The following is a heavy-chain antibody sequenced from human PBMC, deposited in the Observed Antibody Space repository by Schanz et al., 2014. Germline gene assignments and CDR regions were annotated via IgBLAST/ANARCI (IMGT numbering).Heavy chain of an antibody. D-gene: IGHD6-13*01. Sequence: EVQLVESGGGLVQPGGSLRLSCAASGFTFSNYDMHWVRQAIGKGLEWVSGIGPASDPYYADSVKGRFTISRDNSKNTLYLQMNSLRAEDTAVYYCAKERIAAAWTFDYWGQGTLVTVSS. J-gene: IGHJ4*02. CDR2: IGPASDP. CDR1: GFTFSNYD. V-gene: IGHV3-13*05. CDR3: AKERIAAAWTFDY.